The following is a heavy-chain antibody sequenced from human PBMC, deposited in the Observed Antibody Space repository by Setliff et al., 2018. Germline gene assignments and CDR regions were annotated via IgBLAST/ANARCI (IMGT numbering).Heavy chain of an antibody. V-gene: IGHV3-74*03. CDR1: GFTFSNYW. CDR3: ARDPFGNPVFDP. D-gene: IGHD3-10*01. CDR2: INKDGSTT. J-gene: IGHJ5*02. Sequence: LRLSCADSGFTFSNYWMHWVRQAPGKGLVWVSRINKDGSTTAYADSVKGRFTISRDNAKNTVYLQLNSLRAEDTAVYYCARDPFGNPVFDPWGQGTLVTVSS.